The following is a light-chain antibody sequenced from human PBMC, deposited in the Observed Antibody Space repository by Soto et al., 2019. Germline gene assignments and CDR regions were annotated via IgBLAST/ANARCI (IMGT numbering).Light chain of an antibody. CDR2: GSS. CDR3: QQSFTAPIT. Sequence: DRQMTQSPSSLSASFGDIFTGTFLTSQSISNHLNWYQQKPGEAPKLRIYGSSSLHYGVPSRFSGSGSGSAFTLTISSLQPEDSATYYCQQSFTAPITFGQGTRLE. V-gene: IGKV1-39*01. J-gene: IGKJ5*01. CDR1: QSISNH.